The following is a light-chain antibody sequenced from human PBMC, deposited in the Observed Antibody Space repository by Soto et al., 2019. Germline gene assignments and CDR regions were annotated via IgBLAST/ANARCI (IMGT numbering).Light chain of an antibody. Sequence: DIPMTQSPSSLSASVGDRVTITCRASQSISSNLNWYQQKPGKAPKLLIYAASSLQSGVPSRFSGGGSGTDFTLTISSLQPEDFATYSCQQSYSTPLTFGGGTKVDIK. V-gene: IGKV1-39*01. CDR2: AAS. CDR3: QQSYSTPLT. CDR1: QSISSN. J-gene: IGKJ4*01.